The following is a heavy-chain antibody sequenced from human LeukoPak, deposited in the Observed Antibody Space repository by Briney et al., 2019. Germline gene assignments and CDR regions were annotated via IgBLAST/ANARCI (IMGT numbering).Heavy chain of an antibody. CDR1: GFTFSSYA. V-gene: IGHV3-30*04. Sequence: GGSLRLSCAASGFTFSSYAMHWVRQAPGKGLEWVAVISYDGSNKYYADSVKGRFTIFRDNSKNTLYLQMNSLRAEDTAVYYCARDWNSGSYYGDYSYYGMGVWGHGTTVTVSS. CDR2: ISYDGSNK. J-gene: IGHJ6*02. CDR3: ARDWNSGSYYGDYSYYGMGV. D-gene: IGHD1-26*01.